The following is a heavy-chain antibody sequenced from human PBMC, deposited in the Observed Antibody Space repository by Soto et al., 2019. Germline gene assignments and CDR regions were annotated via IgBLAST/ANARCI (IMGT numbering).Heavy chain of an antibody. CDR1: GYTFTGYY. Sequence: RASVKFSCKASGYTFTGYYMHWVRQAPGQGLEWRGWINPNSGGTNYAQKFQGRDTMTRDTSISTAYMELSRLASDDTAVYYCARVRGITGTNDYWGQGTLVTVSS. J-gene: IGHJ4*02. D-gene: IGHD1-20*01. CDR3: ARVRGITGTNDY. V-gene: IGHV1-2*02. CDR2: INPNSGGT.